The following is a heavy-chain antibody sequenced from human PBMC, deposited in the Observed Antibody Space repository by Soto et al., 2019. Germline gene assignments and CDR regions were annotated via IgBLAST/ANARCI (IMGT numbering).Heavy chain of an antibody. V-gene: IGHV1-18*04. J-gene: IGHJ6*02. CDR3: ARDRTSYDFWSGYNTEDYSYYYGMDV. CDR1: GYTFTSYG. D-gene: IGHD3-3*01. CDR2: ISAYNGNT. Sequence: ASVKVSCKASGYTFTSYGISWVRQAPGQGLEWMGWISAYNGNTNYAQKLQGRVTMTTDTSTSTAYMELRSLRSDDTAVYYCARDRTSYDFWSGYNTEDYSYYYGMDVWGQGTTVTVSS.